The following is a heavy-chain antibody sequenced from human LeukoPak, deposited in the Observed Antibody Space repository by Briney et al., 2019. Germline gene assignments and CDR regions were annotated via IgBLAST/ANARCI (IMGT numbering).Heavy chain of an antibody. CDR3: ARDLMVRGVISTSGDY. D-gene: IGHD3-10*01. J-gene: IGHJ4*02. V-gene: IGHV1-18*01. CDR2: ISAYNGNT. CDR1: GYTFTSYG. Sequence: ASVKVSCKASGYTFTSYGISWVRQAPGQGLEWMGWISAYNGNTNYAQKLQGRVTMTRDTSTSTVYMELSSLRSEDTAVYYCARDLMVRGVISTSGDYWGQGTLVTVSS.